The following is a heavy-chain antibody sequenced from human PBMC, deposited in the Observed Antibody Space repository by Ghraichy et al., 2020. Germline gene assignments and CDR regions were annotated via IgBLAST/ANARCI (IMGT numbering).Heavy chain of an antibody. D-gene: IGHD2/OR15-2a*01. V-gene: IGHV3-30*18. Sequence: GGSLRLSCAASGFTFSIYGMHWVRQAPGKGLEWVSLVSADGTIKYYADSVKGRFTVSRDNSKNTQHLQMNSVRAEDTAVYYCAKRGEFHVSTSHYPHYFDYWGQGILVTVSS. CDR1: GFTFSIYG. CDR3: AKRGEFHVSTSHYPHYFDY. J-gene: IGHJ4*02. CDR2: VSADGTIK.